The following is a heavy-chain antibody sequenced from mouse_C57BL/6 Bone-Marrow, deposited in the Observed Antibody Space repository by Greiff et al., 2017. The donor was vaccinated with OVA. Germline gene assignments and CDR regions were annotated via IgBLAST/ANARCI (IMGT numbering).Heavy chain of an antibody. D-gene: IGHD2-5*01. Sequence: EVKLMESGPELVKPGASVKISCKASGYSFTGYYMNWVKQSPEKSLEWIGEINPSTGGTTYNQKFKAKATLTVDKSSSTAYMQLKSLTSEDSAVYYCARGDSNFYYAMDYWGQGTSVTVSS. CDR2: INPSTGGT. J-gene: IGHJ4*01. CDR3: ARGDSNFYYAMDY. V-gene: IGHV1-42*01. CDR1: GYSFTGYY.